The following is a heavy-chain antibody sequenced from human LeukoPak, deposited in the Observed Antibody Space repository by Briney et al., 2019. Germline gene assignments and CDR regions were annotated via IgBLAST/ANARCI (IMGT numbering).Heavy chain of an antibody. CDR1: GSGFTFSSYA. V-gene: IGHV3-23*01. D-gene: IGHD2-15*01. CDR2: ISGSGGST. J-gene: IGHJ5*02. Sequence: GGSLRLSCAASGSGFTFSSYAMSWVRQAPGKGLEWVSAISGSGGSTYYADSVKGRFTISRDNSKNTLYLQMNSLRAEDTAVYYCAKDPCSGGSCYVGWFDPWGQGTLVTVSS. CDR3: AKDPCSGGSCYVGWFDP.